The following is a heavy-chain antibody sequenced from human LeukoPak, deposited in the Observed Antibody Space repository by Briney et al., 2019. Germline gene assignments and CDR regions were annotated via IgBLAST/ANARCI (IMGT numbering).Heavy chain of an antibody. D-gene: IGHD3-10*01. CDR3: VKPYYFSSGSLN. J-gene: IGHJ4*02. CDR1: GFTFSSYE. V-gene: IGHV3-48*03. CDR2: ISSSGSTI. Sequence: GGSLRLSCAASGFTFSSYEMNWVRQAPGKGLEWVSYISSSGSTIYYADSVKGRFTISRDNAKNSLHLQMNSLRAEDTAIYYCVKPYYFSSGSLNWGQGTLVTVSS.